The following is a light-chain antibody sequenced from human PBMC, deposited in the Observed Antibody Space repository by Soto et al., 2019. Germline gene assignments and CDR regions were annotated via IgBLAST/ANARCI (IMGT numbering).Light chain of an antibody. J-gene: IGKJ4*01. CDR3: QQSYSTLT. Sequence: DIQMTQSPCSLSVSVGARVTLTCRASQSISTYLNWYQQKPGKAPKLLIYAASSLQSGVPSRFSGSGSGTDFTLTISSLQPEDFATYYCQQSYSTLTFGGGTKV. CDR2: AAS. V-gene: IGKV1-39*01. CDR1: QSISTY.